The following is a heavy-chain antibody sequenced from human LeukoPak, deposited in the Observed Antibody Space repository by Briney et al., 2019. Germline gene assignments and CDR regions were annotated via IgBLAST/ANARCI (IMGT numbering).Heavy chain of an antibody. D-gene: IGHD6-13*01. Sequence: ASVKVSCKASGGTFSSYAISWVRQAPGQGLEWMGGIIPIFGTANHAQKFQGRVTITADESTSTAYMELSSLRSEDTAVYYCALAAAGIGFDDYWGQGTLVTVSS. CDR3: ALAAAGIGFDDY. CDR1: GGTFSSYA. CDR2: IIPIFGTA. J-gene: IGHJ4*02. V-gene: IGHV1-69*13.